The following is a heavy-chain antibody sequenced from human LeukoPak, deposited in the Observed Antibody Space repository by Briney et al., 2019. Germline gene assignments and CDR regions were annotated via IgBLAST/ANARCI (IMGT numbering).Heavy chain of an antibody. CDR3: ARDLKGARDAFDI. D-gene: IGHD1-26*01. V-gene: IGHV4-39*07. J-gene: IGHJ3*02. CDR1: GGSISSSSYY. CDR2: IYYSGST. Sequence: PSETLSLTCTVSGGSISSSSYYWGWIRQPPGKGLEWIGSIYYSGSTYYNPSLKSRVTISVDTSKNQFSLKLSSVTAADTAVYYCARDLKGARDAFDIWGQGTMVTVSS.